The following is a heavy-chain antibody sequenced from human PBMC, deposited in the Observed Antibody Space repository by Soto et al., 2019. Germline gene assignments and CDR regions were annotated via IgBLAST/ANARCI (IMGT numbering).Heavy chain of an antibody. CDR1: GGTFSSYA. CDR2: IIPIFGTA. D-gene: IGHD6-6*01. V-gene: IGHV1-69*13. J-gene: IGHJ4*02. CDR3: ARPQAVQQLVPIDY. Sequence: SVKVSCKASGGTFSSYAISWVRQAPGQGLEWMGGIIPIFGTANYAQKFQGRVTITADESTSTAYMELSSLRSEDTAVYYCARPQAVQQLVPIDYWGQGTLVTVSS.